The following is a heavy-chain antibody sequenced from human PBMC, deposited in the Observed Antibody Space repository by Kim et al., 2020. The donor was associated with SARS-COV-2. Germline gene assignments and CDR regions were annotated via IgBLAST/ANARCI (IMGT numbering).Heavy chain of an antibody. Sequence: GGSLRLSCAASGFTFSSYAMSWVRQAPGKGLEWVSAISGSGGSTYYADSVKGRFTISRDNSKNTLYLQMNSLRAEDTAVYYCASRITMIVVVDDAFDIWGQGTMVTVSS. CDR1: GFTFSSYA. CDR2: ISGSGGST. J-gene: IGHJ3*02. V-gene: IGHV3-23*01. D-gene: IGHD3-22*01. CDR3: ASRITMIVVVDDAFDI.